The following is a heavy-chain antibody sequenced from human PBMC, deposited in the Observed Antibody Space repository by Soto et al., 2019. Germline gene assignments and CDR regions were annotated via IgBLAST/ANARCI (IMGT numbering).Heavy chain of an antibody. D-gene: IGHD3-10*01. Sequence: PGGSLRLSCAASGFSFDDYTMHWVRQAPGKGLEWVSLISWDGGTTYYADSMKGRFTISRDNSKNSLYLQMNSLRTEDTALYYCAKNSGGYYFDYWGQGTLVTVSS. V-gene: IGHV3-43*01. J-gene: IGHJ4*02. CDR1: GFSFDDYT. CDR2: ISWDGGTT. CDR3: AKNSGGYYFDY.